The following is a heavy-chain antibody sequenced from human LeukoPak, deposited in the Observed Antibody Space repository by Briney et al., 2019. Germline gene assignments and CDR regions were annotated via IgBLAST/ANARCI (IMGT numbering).Heavy chain of an antibody. J-gene: IGHJ5*02. V-gene: IGHV4-34*01. D-gene: IGHD2-21*01. CDR3: ARDSGSNWFDP. CDR2: INHSGST. CDR1: GGSISSYY. Sequence: SSETLSLTCTVSGGSISSYYWSWIRQPPGKGLEWIGEINHSGSTNYNPSLKSRVTISVDTSKNQFSLKLSSVTAADTAVYYCARDSGSNWFDPWGQGTLVTVSS.